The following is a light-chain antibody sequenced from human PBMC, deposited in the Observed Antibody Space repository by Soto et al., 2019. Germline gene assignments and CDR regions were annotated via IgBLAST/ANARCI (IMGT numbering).Light chain of an antibody. CDR3: QTWGTGIVI. CDR2: LNRDGSH. CDR1: SGHSNYA. J-gene: IGLJ2*01. V-gene: IGLV4-69*01. Sequence: QLVLTQSPSASASLGASVKLTCTLGSGHSNYAIAWHHQQPEKGPRYLMKLNRDGSHSKGDGIPNRFPGSSSGAERYLTIPSLQSEDEADYYCQTWGTGIVIFGGGTKLTVL.